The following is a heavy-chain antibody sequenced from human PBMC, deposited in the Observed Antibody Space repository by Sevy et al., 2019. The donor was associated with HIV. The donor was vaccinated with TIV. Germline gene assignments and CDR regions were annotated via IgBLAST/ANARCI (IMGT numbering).Heavy chain of an antibody. Sequence: GGSLRLSCAASGFIFSSYVMSWVRQAPGKGLEWVSYITDSASSVYYSDSVRGRFTISRDNAKNSLFLQMNSLRAEDTALYYCVRDLPPSATTVSHFDYWGRGSLVTVSS. CDR2: ITDSASSV. V-gene: IGHV3-48*03. CDR1: GFIFSSYV. D-gene: IGHD4-17*01. J-gene: IGHJ4*02. CDR3: VRDLPPSATTVSHFDY.